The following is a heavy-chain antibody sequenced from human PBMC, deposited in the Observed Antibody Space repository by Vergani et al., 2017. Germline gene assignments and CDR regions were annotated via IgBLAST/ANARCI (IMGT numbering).Heavy chain of an antibody. CDR1: GGSIRSTFY. V-gene: IGHV3-23*01. J-gene: IGHJ2*01. CDR3: AKDPGFCSSSTCYRNYYFDL. CDR2: ISATVGST. Sequence: LQLQESDPGLVKPSETLSLTCTVSGGSIRSTFYYWGWIRQPPGKGLEWVSTISATVGSTYYADSVKGRFTISRDNSKNTLFLQMNSLRAEDTAVYYCAKDPGFCSSSTCYRNYYFDLWGRGTLVTVSS. D-gene: IGHD2-2*01.